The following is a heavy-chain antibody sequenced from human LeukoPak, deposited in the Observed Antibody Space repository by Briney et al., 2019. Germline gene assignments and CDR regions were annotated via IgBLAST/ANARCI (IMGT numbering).Heavy chain of an antibody. CDR2: IYYSGST. CDR3: ARLPIYSGSYYTVDY. CDR1: GGSISSYY. Sequence: PSEALSLTCTVSGGSISSYYWSWIRQPPGKGLEWIGYIYYSGSTNYSPSLKSRVTISVDTSKNQFSLKLSSVTAADTAVYYCARLPIYSGSYYTVDYWGQGTLVTVSS. D-gene: IGHD1-26*01. J-gene: IGHJ4*02. V-gene: IGHV4-59*01.